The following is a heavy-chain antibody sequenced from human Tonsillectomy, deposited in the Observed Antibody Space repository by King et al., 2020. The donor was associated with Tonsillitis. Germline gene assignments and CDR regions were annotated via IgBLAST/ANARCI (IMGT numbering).Heavy chain of an antibody. Sequence: QLQESGPGLVKPSEPLSLTCSVSGGSISPYYWSWIRQPPGKGLEWIGEIYFSGTTIYNPSLKSRVTISVDTSKNQFSLKLNSVTAADTAVYYCAQHGYRAGRLFDPWGQGTLVTVSS. CDR3: AQHGYRAGRLFDP. J-gene: IGHJ5*02. CDR2: IYFSGTT. V-gene: IGHV4-59*08. D-gene: IGHD3-16*02. CDR1: GGSISPYY.